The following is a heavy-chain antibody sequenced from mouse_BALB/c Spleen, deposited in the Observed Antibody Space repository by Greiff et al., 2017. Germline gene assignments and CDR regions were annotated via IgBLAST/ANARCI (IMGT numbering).Heavy chain of an antibody. CDR3: ARGITTGRGFAY. CDR2: ISSGGST. CDR1: GFTFSSYA. J-gene: IGHJ3*01. D-gene: IGHD1-2*01. V-gene: IGHV5-6-5*01. Sequence: EVQRVESGGGLVKPGGSLKLSCAASGFTFSSYAMSWVRQTPEKRLEWVASISSGGSTYYPDSVKGRFTISRDNARNILYLQMSSLRSEDTAMYYCARGITTGRGFAYWGQGTLVTVSA.